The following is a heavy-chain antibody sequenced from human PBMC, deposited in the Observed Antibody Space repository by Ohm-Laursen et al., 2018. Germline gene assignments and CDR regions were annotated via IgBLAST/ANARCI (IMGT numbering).Heavy chain of an antibody. CDR2: IKRKADGETT. J-gene: IGHJ3*02. V-gene: IGHV3-15*01. Sequence: GSLRLSCAASGFTFSDHYMEWVRQAPGKGLEWVGRIKRKADGETTDYAAPVKDRLTISRDDSKTTLYLQMNSLKTEDTAVYYCATGLPADDAFNIWGQGTMVTVSS. CDR3: ATGLPADDAFNI. CDR1: GFTFSDHY.